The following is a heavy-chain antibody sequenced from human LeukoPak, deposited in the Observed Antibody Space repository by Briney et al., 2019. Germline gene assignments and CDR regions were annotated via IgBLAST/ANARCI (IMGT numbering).Heavy chain of an antibody. D-gene: IGHD1-1*01. CDR1: GGSISSSNW. Sequence: SETLSLTCVVSGGSISSSNWWSWVRQPPGKWLEWIGEIYHSGSTNSNPYLKSRVTISLDKSKNHFSLNLSSVTAADSAMYYCARASHWNQLHYFDYWGQGTLVIVSS. CDR2: IYHSGST. J-gene: IGHJ4*02. CDR3: ARASHWNQLHYFDY. V-gene: IGHV4-4*02.